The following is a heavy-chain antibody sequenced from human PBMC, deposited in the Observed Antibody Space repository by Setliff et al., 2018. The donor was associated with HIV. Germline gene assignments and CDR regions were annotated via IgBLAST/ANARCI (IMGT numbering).Heavy chain of an antibody. Sequence: PSETLSLTCTVSGDSISSYYWSWIRQPPGKGLEWIGYIYYSGSTNYNPPLKSRVTISVDTSKNQLSLKLSSVTAADTAVYYCARQVGNKVLFDSWGQGTLVTSPQ. CDR2: IYYSGST. D-gene: IGHD7-27*01. J-gene: IGHJ4*02. CDR3: ARQVGNKVLFDS. V-gene: IGHV4-59*01. CDR1: GDSISSYY.